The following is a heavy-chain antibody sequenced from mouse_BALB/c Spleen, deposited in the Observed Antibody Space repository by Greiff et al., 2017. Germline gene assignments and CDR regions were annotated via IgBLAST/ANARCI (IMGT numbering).Heavy chain of an antibody. CDR1: GFTFSSYA. Sequence: EVQGVESGGGLVKPGGSLKLSCAASGFTFSSYAMSWVRQTPEKRLEWVASISSGGSTYYPDSVKGRFTISRDNAWNILYLQMSSLRSEDTAMYYCARGITTVFDYWGQGTTLTVSS. V-gene: IGHV5-6-5*01. CDR2: ISSGGST. D-gene: IGHD1-1*01. J-gene: IGHJ2*01. CDR3: ARGITTVFDY.